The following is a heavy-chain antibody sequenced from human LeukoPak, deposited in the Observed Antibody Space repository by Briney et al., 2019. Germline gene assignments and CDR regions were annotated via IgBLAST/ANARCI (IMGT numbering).Heavy chain of an antibody. D-gene: IGHD3-22*01. CDR1: GYTFTGYY. V-gene: IGHV1-2*02. CDR2: INPNRGGT. CDR3: ARDTYYYDSSGYYYEARGYYYMDV. Sequence: ASVKVSCKASGYTFTGYYMHWVRQAPGQGLEWMGWINPNRGGTNYAQKFQGRVTMTRDTSISTAYMELSRLRSDDTAVYYCARDTYYYDSSGYYYEARGYYYMDVWGKGTTVTVSS. J-gene: IGHJ6*03.